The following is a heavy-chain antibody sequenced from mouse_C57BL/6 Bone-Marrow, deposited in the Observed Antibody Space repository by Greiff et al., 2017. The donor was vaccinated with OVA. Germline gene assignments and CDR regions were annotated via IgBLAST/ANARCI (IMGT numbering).Heavy chain of an antibody. V-gene: IGHV1-64*01. CDR3: ARILYGSSLFDY. D-gene: IGHD1-1*01. Sequence: VQLQQPGAELVKPGASVKLSCKASGYTFTSYWMHWVKQRPGQGLEWIGMIHPNSGSTNYNEKFKSKATLTVDKSSSTAYMQLSSLTSEDSAVYYCARILYGSSLFDYWGQGTTLTVSS. CDR1: GYTFTSYW. CDR2: IHPNSGST. J-gene: IGHJ2*01.